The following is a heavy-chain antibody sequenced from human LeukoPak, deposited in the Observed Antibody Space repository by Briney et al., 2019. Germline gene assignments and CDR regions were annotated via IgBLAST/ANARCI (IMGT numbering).Heavy chain of an antibody. D-gene: IGHD4-17*01. CDR3: ATENDYGDYWFDP. V-gene: IGHV3-23*01. Sequence: PGGSMRLSCVASGFAFSDHWMSWVRQAPGKGLEWVSAISGSGGSTYYADSVKGRFTISRDNSKNTLYLQMNSLRAEDTAVYYCATENDYGDYWFDPWGQGTLVTVSS. CDR1: GFAFSDHW. CDR2: ISGSGGST. J-gene: IGHJ5*02.